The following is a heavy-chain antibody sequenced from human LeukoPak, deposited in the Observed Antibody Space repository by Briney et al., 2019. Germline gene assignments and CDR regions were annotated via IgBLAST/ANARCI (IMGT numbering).Heavy chain of an antibody. CDR2: IDPHSGGT. D-gene: IGHD3-22*01. CDR1: GYTFIDYY. J-gene: IGHJ3*02. CDR3: AREYYDSSGRKHGFDI. Sequence: GASVKVSCKASGYTFIDYYMHWVRQAPGQGLEWMGWIDPHSGGTNYAQKFQGRVTMTRDTSISTAYMEPSRLRSGDTAVYYCAREYYDSSGRKHGFDIWGQGTMVTVSS. V-gene: IGHV1-2*02.